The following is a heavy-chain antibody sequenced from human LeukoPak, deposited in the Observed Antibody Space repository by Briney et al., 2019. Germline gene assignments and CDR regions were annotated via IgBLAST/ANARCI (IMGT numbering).Heavy chain of an antibody. Sequence: ASVKVSCKASGYTFTSYDINWVRQATGQGLEWMGWMNPNSGNTGYAQKLQGRVTITRNTSISTACMELSSLRSEDTAVYYCARGILRFLEWLRTELDYWGQGTLVTVSS. CDR3: ARGILRFLEWLRTELDY. D-gene: IGHD3-3*01. CDR1: GYTFTSYD. CDR2: MNPNSGNT. V-gene: IGHV1-8*03. J-gene: IGHJ4*02.